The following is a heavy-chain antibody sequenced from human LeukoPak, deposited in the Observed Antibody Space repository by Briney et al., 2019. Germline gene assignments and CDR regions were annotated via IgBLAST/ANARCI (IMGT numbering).Heavy chain of an antibody. CDR3: ARRGYGSGSYYFDY. D-gene: IGHD3-10*01. V-gene: IGHV3-23*01. CDR2: ISNSGGST. CDR1: GLTFTTYA. Sequence: GGSLRLSCAASGLTFTTYAMSWVRQAPGRGLEWVSAISNSGGSTYYADSVKGRFTIYRDNSKNTLYLQINSLRAEDTAIYYCARRGYGSGSYYFDYWGQGTLVTVSS. J-gene: IGHJ4*02.